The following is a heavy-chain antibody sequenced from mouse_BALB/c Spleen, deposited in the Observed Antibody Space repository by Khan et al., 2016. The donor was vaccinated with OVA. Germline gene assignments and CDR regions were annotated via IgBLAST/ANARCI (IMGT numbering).Heavy chain of an antibody. CDR3: ARDYGSLYWFFDV. J-gene: IGHJ1*01. V-gene: IGHV3-5*02. D-gene: IGHD1-1*01. Sequence: EVQLQESGPGLVKPSQTVSLTCTVTGISITSGNYRWSWIRQFPGNKLEWIGNIYYSGTVTYNPSLTSRTTITRDTSKNQFFLEMNSLTAEDTATYYCARDYGSLYWFFDVWGARTTVTVSS. CDR1: GISITSGNYR. CDR2: IYYSGTV.